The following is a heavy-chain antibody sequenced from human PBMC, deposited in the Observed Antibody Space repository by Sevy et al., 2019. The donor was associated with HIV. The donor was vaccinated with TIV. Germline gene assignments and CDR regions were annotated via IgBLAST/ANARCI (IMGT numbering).Heavy chain of an antibody. Sequence: GGSLRLSCVASGFTFSTNSMNWVRQAPGKGLEWVSYINCRSSTIQYADSVKGRLTNYRDNAQNSLYLQMNSLRAEDTAVYYCARDLPPSATTVEHFDYWGRGTLVTVSS. V-gene: IGHV3-48*01. CDR2: INCRSSTI. J-gene: IGHJ4*02. D-gene: IGHD4-17*01. CDR3: ARDLPPSATTVEHFDY. CDR1: GFTFSTNS.